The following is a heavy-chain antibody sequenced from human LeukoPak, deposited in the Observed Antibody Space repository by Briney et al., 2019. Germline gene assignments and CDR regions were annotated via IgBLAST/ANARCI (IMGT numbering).Heavy chain of an antibody. CDR2: ISGSGGST. CDR1: GFTFSSYT. Sequence: GGSLRLSCGASGFTFSSYTMSWVRQAPGKELEWVSAISGSGGSTYYADSVKGRFTISRDNSKNTLYLQMNSLRAEDTAVYCCAKLSGYYAKYYFDYWGQGTLVTVSS. D-gene: IGHD3-22*01. V-gene: IGHV3-23*01. J-gene: IGHJ4*02. CDR3: AKLSGYYAKYYFDY.